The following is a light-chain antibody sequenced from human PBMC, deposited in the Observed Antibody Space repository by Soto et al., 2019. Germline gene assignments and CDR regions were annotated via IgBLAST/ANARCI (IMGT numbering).Light chain of an antibody. CDR3: SSYTSSSTPYV. J-gene: IGLJ1*01. CDR2: GVS. CDR1: SSDVGGYNY. Sequence: QSVLTQPASVSGSPGQSITISCTGTSSDVGGYNYVSWYQQHPGKAPKLMIYGVSNRPSGVSNRFSGSKSGNTASLTISGLQAEDEADYYCSSYTSSSTPYVFXTGTKVTVL. V-gene: IGLV2-14*01.